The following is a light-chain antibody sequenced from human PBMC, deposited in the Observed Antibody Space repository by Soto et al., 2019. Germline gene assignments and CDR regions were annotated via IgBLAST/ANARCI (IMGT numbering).Light chain of an antibody. CDR1: QSVTNF. V-gene: IGKV3-11*01. J-gene: IGKJ1*01. CDR2: NAS. Sequence: EIVLTQSPGTLSLSPGERATLSCRPSQSVTNFLAWYQQKPGQSPSLLIYNASHRATGIPARFSGSGSGTDFTLTIRSLEPEDFAVYYCQQRYRWPETFGQRTKVEIK. CDR3: QQRYRWPET.